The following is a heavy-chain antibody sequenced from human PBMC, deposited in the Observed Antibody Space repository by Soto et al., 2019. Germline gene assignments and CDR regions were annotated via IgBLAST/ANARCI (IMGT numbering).Heavy chain of an antibody. J-gene: IGHJ6*02. D-gene: IGHD1-1*01. V-gene: IGHV3-23*01. CDR1: GFTFRSYA. Sequence: EVQLLESGGGLVQPRGSLRLSCAASGFTFRSYAMSWVRQAPGKGLEWVSGISGSGGSTYYADSVKGRFTISRDNSKNTLYLQMHSLRVEDTAVYYCAKGSGLEPNYYGMDVWGQGTTVTVSS. CDR3: AKGSGLEPNYYGMDV. CDR2: ISGSGGST.